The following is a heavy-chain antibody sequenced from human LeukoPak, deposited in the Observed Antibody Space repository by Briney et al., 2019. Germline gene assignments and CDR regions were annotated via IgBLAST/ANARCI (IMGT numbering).Heavy chain of an antibody. J-gene: IGHJ5*02. V-gene: IGHV4-31*03. CDR1: GGSISSSSYY. D-gene: IGHD6-13*01. Sequence: PSETLSLTCTVSGGSISSSSYYWGWIRQHPGKGLEWIGYISYSGTYYNPSLKSRVTISLDTSNNQFSLKLTSVTAADTAVYYCARGWQQLANWFDPWGQGALVTVSS. CDR3: ARGWQQLANWFDP. CDR2: ISYSGT.